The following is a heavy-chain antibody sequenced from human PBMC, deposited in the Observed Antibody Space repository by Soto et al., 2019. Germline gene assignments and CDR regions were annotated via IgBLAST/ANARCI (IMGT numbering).Heavy chain of an antibody. CDR1: GFTFSSYS. CDR2: ISSSSSTI. V-gene: IGHV3-48*02. D-gene: IGHD7-27*01. Sequence: GGSLRLSCAASGFTFSSYSMNWVRQAPGKGLEWVSYISSSSSTIYYADSVKGRFTISRDNAKNSLYLQMNSLRDEDTAVYYCARDVPPRAGEYYYYGMDVWGQGTTVTVSS. CDR3: ARDVPPRAGEYYYYGMDV. J-gene: IGHJ6*02.